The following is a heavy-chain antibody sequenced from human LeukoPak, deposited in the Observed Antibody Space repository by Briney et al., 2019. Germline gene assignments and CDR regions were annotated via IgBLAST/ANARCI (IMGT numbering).Heavy chain of an antibody. V-gene: IGHV3-21*01. D-gene: IGHD6-13*01. CDR3: ARGGIYSQGFDY. J-gene: IGHJ4*02. CDR2: ISTTSDYI. CDR1: GFTFSTYN. Sequence: GGSLRLSCAASGFTFSTYNMNWVRQAPGKGLEWVSSISTTSDYIHYADSLKGRVAISRDNAKNSLYLQMNSLRAEDTAVYYCARGGIYSQGFDYWGQGSLVTVSS.